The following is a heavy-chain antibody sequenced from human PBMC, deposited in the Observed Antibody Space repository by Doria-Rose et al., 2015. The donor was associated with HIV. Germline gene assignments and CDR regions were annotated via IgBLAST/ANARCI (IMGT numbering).Heavy chain of an antibody. CDR2: TYIRGST. CDR1: GGSIGSGSYY. D-gene: IGHD1-20*01. Sequence: VQLQESGPGVVKPSQTLSLTCTVSGGSIGSGSYYWSWIRQPAGKGLEWIGRTYIRGSTDYNPSLQSRVTISVDTSKNQFSLEVNSVTAADTAVYYCARTANWNDGRVDPWGQGTSVIVSS. J-gene: IGHJ5*02. V-gene: IGHV4-61*02. CDR3: ARTANWNDGRVDP.